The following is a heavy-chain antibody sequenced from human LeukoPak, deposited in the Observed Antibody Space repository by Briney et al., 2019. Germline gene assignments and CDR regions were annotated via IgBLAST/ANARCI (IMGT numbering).Heavy chain of an antibody. Sequence: SETLSLTCTVSGGSIGSSSYYWGWIRQPPGKGLEWIGSIYYSGSTYYNPSLKSRVTISVDTSKNQFSLKLSSVTAADTAVYYCARPGSSVAAPLFDYWGQGTLVTVSS. D-gene: IGHD5-12*01. V-gene: IGHV4-39*01. CDR3: ARPGSSVAAPLFDY. J-gene: IGHJ4*02. CDR2: IYYSGST. CDR1: GGSIGSSSYY.